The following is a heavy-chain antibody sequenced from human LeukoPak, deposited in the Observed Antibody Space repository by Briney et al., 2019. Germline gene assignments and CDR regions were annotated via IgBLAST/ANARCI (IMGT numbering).Heavy chain of an antibody. J-gene: IGHJ4*02. Sequence: PGGSLRLSCAASGFTFSSYWMSWVRQAPGKGLEWVANTKQDGSEKYYVDSVKGRFTISRDNAKNSLYLQMNSLRAEDTAVYYCASRLTDSSGYYPSYYFDYWGQGTLVTVSS. CDR1: GFTFSSYW. V-gene: IGHV3-7*01. D-gene: IGHD3-22*01. CDR3: ASRLTDSSGYYPSYYFDY. CDR2: TKQDGSEK.